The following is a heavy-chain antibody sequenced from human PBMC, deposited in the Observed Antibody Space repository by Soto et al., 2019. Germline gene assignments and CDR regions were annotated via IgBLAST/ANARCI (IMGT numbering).Heavy chain of an antibody. V-gene: IGHV4-4*07. J-gene: IGHJ5*02. Sequence: KPSETLSLTCTVSGGSISSYYWSWIRQPAGKGLEWIGRIYTSGSTNYNPSLKSRVTMSVDTSKNQFSLKLSSVTAADTAVYYCARDRIRHYDFWSGYAWGWFDPWGQGTLVTVSS. CDR1: GGSISSYY. CDR2: IYTSGST. D-gene: IGHD3-3*01. CDR3: ARDRIRHYDFWSGYAWGWFDP.